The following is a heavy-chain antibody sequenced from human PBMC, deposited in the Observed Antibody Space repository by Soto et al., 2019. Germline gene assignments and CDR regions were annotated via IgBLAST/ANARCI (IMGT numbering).Heavy chain of an antibody. CDR3: AREGGPTGIAAAGTRFDP. CDR1: GYTFTSYA. CDR2: INAGNGNT. Sequence: QVQLVQSGAEVKKPGASVKVSCKASGYTFTSYAMHWVRQAPGQRLEWMGWINAGNGNTKYSQKLQGRVTITTDTSASTAYMELSSLRSEDTAVYYCAREGGPTGIAAAGTRFDPWGQGTLVTVSS. V-gene: IGHV1-3*01. D-gene: IGHD6-13*01. J-gene: IGHJ5*02.